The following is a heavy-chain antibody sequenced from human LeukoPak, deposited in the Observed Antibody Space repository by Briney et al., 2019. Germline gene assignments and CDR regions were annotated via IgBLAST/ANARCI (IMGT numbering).Heavy chain of an antibody. J-gene: IGHJ3*02. CDR2: ISSSSSYI. V-gene: IGHV3-11*06. CDR3: ARGASVVAGNDNAFDI. Sequence: PGGSLRLSCAASGFTFSDYYMSWIRQAPGKGLEWVSYISSSSSYIYYADSVKGRFTISRDNAKKSLYLQMNSLRGDDTAVYYCARGASVVAGNDNAFDIWGPGTMVAVSS. CDR1: GFTFSDYY. D-gene: IGHD6-19*01.